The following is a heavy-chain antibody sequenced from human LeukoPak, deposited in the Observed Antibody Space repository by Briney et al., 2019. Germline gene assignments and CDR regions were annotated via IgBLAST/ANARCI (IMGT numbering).Heavy chain of an antibody. J-gene: IGHJ6*04. Sequence: GRSLRLSCAASGFTFGTYVMHWVRQAPGKGLEWVAVISYDGSNKYYADSVKGRFTISRDNSKNTLYLQMNSLRPEDTAVYYCAKNARDYGDYDHYGMDVWGKGTTVTVSS. CDR1: GFTFGTYV. D-gene: IGHD4-17*01. V-gene: IGHV3-30*18. CDR3: AKNARDYGDYDHYGMDV. CDR2: ISYDGSNK.